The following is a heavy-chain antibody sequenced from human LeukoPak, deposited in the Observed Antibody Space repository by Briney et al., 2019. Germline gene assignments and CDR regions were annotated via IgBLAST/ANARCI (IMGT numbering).Heavy chain of an antibody. CDR3: VRAASFCSSTTCLDP. V-gene: IGHV3-21*04. D-gene: IGHD2-2*01. Sequence: PGGSLRLSCAASGFTFSSYSMNWVRQAPGKGLEWVSSISSSSSYIYYADSVKGRFTISRDNAKNSLYLQMNSLRAEDTAVYYCVRAASFCSSTTCLDPWGQGTLVTVSS. CDR2: ISSSSSYI. CDR1: GFTFSSYS. J-gene: IGHJ5*02.